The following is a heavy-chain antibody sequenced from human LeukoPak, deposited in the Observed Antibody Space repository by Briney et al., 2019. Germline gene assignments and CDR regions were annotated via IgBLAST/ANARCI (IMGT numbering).Heavy chain of an antibody. V-gene: IGHV3-7*03. CDR3: AKHIYYDFWSGYGY. CDR2: INPDGNKK. CDR1: GLTFSSSW. J-gene: IGHJ4*02. D-gene: IGHD3-3*01. Sequence: GGSLRLSCAVSGLTFSSSWMDWVRQAPGKGLEWVASINPDGNKKYSADSVKGRFTISRDNSKNTLYLQMNSLRAEDTAVYYCAKHIYYDFWSGYGYWGQGTLVTVSS.